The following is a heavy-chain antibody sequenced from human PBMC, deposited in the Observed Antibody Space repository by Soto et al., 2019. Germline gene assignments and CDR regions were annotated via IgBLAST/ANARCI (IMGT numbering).Heavy chain of an antibody. Sequence: EVQLLESGGDVVRPGGSLRLSCAASGFTFSSYAIGWVRQAPGKGLEWVAGVSRAGTYTFYADSVRGRFSISRDNSRDTVDLYMNTLRGDDTAVYFCVKYTVTEDLGESWGQGTLVSVSS. D-gene: IGHD3-16*01. CDR1: GFTFSSYA. CDR2: VSRAGTYT. J-gene: IGHJ5*02. V-gene: IGHV3-23*01. CDR3: VKYTVTEDLGES.